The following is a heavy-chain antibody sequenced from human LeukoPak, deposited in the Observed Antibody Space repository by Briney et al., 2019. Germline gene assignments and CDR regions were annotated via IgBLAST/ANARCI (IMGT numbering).Heavy chain of an antibody. J-gene: IGHJ3*02. CDR3: ARWRNDYYDSSGYYNDAFDI. V-gene: IGHV1-46*01. D-gene: IGHD3-22*01. CDR2: INPSGGST. CDR1: GYTFTSYG. Sequence: GASVKVSRKASGYTFTSYGISWVRQAPGQGLEWMGIINPSGGSTSYAQKFQGRVTMTRDTSTSTVYMELSSLRSEDTAVYYCARWRNDYYDSSGYYNDAFDIWGQGTMVTVSS.